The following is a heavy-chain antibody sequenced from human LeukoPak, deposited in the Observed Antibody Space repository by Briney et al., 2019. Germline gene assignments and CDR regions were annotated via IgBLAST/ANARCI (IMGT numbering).Heavy chain of an antibody. D-gene: IGHD2-15*01. CDR1: GFTFSSYG. Sequence: GGTLRLSCAASGFTFSSYGMSWVRQAPGKGLEWVSAISGSGGSTYYADSVKGRFTISRDNSKNTLYLQMNSLRAEDTAVYYCAKGRGLYCSGGSCYGDYWGQGTLVTVSS. J-gene: IGHJ4*02. V-gene: IGHV3-23*01. CDR3: AKGRGLYCSGGSCYGDY. CDR2: ISGSGGST.